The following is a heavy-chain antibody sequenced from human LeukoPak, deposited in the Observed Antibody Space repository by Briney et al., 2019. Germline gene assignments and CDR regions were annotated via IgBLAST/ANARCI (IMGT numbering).Heavy chain of an antibody. Sequence: SETLSLTCTVSGGSFSSGSYYWSWIRQPPGKGLEWIGYIYYSGSTNYNPSLKSRVTISVDTSKNQFSLKLSSVTAADTAVYYCARHSSSAWYYYFDYWGQGSFVTVSS. D-gene: IGHD6-19*01. J-gene: IGHJ4*02. CDR1: GGSFSSGSYY. CDR2: IYYSGST. CDR3: ARHSSSAWYYYFDY. V-gene: IGHV4-61*01.